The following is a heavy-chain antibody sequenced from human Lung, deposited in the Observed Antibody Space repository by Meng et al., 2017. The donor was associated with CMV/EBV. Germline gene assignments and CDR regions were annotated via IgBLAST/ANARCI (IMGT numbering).Heavy chain of an antibody. CDR2: ISYDGSNK. Sequence: GGSLRLXXAASGFTFSSYAMHWVRQAPGKGLEWVAVISYDGSNKYYADSVKGRFTISRDNSKNTPYLQMNSLRAEDTAVYYCARLAGGSGAEGWGQGALVTVSS. CDR1: GFTFSSYA. J-gene: IGHJ4*02. CDR3: ARLAGGSGAEG. D-gene: IGHD6-19*01. V-gene: IGHV3-30-3*01.